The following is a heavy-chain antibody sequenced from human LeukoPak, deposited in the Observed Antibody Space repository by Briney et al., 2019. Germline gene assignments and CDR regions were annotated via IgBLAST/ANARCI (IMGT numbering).Heavy chain of an antibody. CDR1: GFTFRSSY. Sequence: PGGSLRLSCAASGFTFRSSYMSGVRQAPGKGREGVSLIYSGGSTYYAASVKGRFTISRDNSKNTLYLQMNSLRPEDTAVYYCAKGYNYAYEYWGQGTLVTVSS. J-gene: IGHJ4*02. CDR2: IYSGGST. CDR3: AKGYNYAYEY. V-gene: IGHV3-53*01. D-gene: IGHD5-18*01.